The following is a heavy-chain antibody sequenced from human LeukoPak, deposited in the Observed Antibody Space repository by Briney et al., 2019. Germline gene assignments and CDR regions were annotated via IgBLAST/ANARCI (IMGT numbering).Heavy chain of an antibody. CDR3: ARDFLMSMVRGVIILGAFDY. Sequence: SETLSLTCTVSGYSISSGYYWGWIRQPPGKGLEWIGSIYHSGSTYYNPSLKSRVTISVDTSKNQFSLKLSSVTAADTAVYYCARDFLMSMVRGVIILGAFDYWGQGTLVTVSS. CDR2: IYHSGST. CDR1: GYSISSGYY. J-gene: IGHJ4*02. V-gene: IGHV4-38-2*02. D-gene: IGHD3-10*01.